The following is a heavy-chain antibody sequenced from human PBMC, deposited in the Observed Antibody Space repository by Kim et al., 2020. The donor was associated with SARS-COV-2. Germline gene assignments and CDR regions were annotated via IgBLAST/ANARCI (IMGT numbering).Heavy chain of an antibody. CDR3: ATQGWQQSIGY. CDR2: IGNTASGGTI. J-gene: IGHJ4*02. CDR1: GFTSLGFSGFG. Sequence: GGSLRLSCLGSGFTSLGFSGFGMKWVRQAPGRGLEWLSFIGNTASGGTIHDADSVKGRFTISRDNVKHSLYLDMDGLRDDDTAVYYCATQGWQQSIGYWGQGTLVTVSS. V-gene: IGHV3-48*02.